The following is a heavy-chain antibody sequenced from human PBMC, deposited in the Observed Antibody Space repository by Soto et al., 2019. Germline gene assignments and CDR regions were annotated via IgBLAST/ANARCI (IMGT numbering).Heavy chain of an antibody. CDR1: GFTFSTYA. D-gene: IGHD3-3*01. CDR2: ISGSGDST. V-gene: IGHV3-23*01. J-gene: IGHJ6*02. Sequence: EVQLLESGGGLVQPGGSLRLSCAASGFTFSTYAITWVRQAPGKGLEWVSAISGSGDSTYYTDSVKGRFTIFRDNSKNTLYLQMNSLGAEDTDVYYCAKVLYDFWSGFSYGSDVCGQGTTVTVSS. CDR3: AKVLYDFWSGFSYGSDV.